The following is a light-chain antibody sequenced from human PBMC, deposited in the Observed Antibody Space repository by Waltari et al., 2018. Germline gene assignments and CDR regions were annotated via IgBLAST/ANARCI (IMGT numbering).Light chain of an antibody. CDR3: QQGT. V-gene: IGKV3-11*01. J-gene: IGKJ3*01. CDR1: QGVMTY. CDR2: EAS. Sequence: EIVLTQSPATLSLSPGESATLSCMASQGVMTYLAWYQQRPGQSPRLLIYEASNRAPGIPARFSGSGSGTDFTLTISSLEPEDSAVYYCQQGTFGPGTKVDI.